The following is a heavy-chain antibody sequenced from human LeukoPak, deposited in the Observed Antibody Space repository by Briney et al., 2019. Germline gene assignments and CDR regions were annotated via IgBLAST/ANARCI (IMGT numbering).Heavy chain of an antibody. D-gene: IGHD1-26*01. CDR2: VHLDGRT. CDR3: ARHGASGSYLYYFDY. J-gene: IGHJ4*02. CDR1: GGSASSTNW. V-gene: IGHV4-4*02. Sequence: SETLSLTPGVSGGSASSTNWWTWIGQPPGKGLEWIREVHLDGRTNFNPSLKSRLTMSVDLSENHVSLKLSSVTAADTGVYFCARHGASGSYLYYFDYWGQGTLVTVSS.